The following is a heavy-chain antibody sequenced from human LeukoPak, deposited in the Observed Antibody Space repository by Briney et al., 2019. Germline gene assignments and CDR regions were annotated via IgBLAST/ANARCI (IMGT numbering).Heavy chain of an antibody. Sequence: GGSLRLSCAASGFSFSSYDMNWVRQAPGKGLEWISNISSSSITTDYAESVKGRFTISRDNAKNSLYLQMNSLRAEDTAVYYCARDSGYDYNYWGQGILVTVSS. CDR1: GFSFSSYD. CDR3: ARDSGYDYNY. J-gene: IGHJ4*02. CDR2: ISSSSITT. D-gene: IGHD5-12*01. V-gene: IGHV3-48*01.